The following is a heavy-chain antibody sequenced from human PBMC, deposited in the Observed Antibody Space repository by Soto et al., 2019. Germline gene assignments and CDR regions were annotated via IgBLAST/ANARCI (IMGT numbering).Heavy chain of an antibody. D-gene: IGHD1-26*01. J-gene: IGHJ4*02. CDR1: GFTFNNFA. CDR2: INCGGEST. Sequence: EVQLLESGGGLVQPGGSLKLSCAASGFTFNNFAMNWVRQAPGKGLEWVSLINCGGESTYYGVSVRGRFTISRDNSKNTLYLQMHSLGAEDTAVYFCARGPPTVGSINLVFDYWGQGALVTVSS. CDR3: ARGPPTVGSINLVFDY. V-gene: IGHV3-23*01.